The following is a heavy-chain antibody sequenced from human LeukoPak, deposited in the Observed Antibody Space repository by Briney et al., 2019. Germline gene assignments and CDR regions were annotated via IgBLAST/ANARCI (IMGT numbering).Heavy chain of an antibody. CDR3: AKGIAVVGTFDFDY. CDR2: ISGSGGST. Sequence: PGGSLRLSCAASGFTFSSYAMSWVRQAPGKGLEWVSAISGSGGSTYYADSVKGRFTISRDNSKNTLYLQMNSLRAEGTAVYYCAKGIAVVGTFDFDYWGQGTLVTVSS. CDR1: GFTFSSYA. J-gene: IGHJ4*02. V-gene: IGHV3-23*01. D-gene: IGHD6-19*01.